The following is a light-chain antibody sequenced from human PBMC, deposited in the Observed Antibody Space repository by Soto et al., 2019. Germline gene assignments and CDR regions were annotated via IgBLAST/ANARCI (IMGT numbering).Light chain of an antibody. V-gene: IGKV2-30*01. CDR3: MQGTHWPWT. CDR1: QALVYSDGDTY. J-gene: IGKJ1*01. CDR2: QVS. Sequence: DVVMTQSPLSLPVTLGQPASISCRSTQALVYSDGDTYLNWFQQRPGQSTRRLIYQVSKRDSGVTDRFSGRGSGTDFTLKISRVESEDVGFYYCMQGTHWPWTFGQGTKVEIK.